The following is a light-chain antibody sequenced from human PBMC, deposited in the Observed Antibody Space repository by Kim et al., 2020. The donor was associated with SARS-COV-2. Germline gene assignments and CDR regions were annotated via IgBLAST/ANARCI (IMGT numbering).Light chain of an antibody. Sequence: AIRMTQSPSSFSASTGDSVTITCRASQAISSYLAWYQQKPGKAPKLLIYAASTLQSGVPSRFSGSGSGTDFTLTISCLQSEDFATYYCQQYYSYPLTFGGGTKVDIK. V-gene: IGKV1-8*01. CDR2: AAS. CDR1: QAISSY. CDR3: QQYYSYPLT. J-gene: IGKJ4*01.